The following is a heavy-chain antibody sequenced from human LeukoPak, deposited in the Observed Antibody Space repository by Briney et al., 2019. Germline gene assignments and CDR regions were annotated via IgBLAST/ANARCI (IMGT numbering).Heavy chain of an antibody. D-gene: IGHD4-11*01. CDR1: GGSISTYY. CDR2: IYYSGST. J-gene: IGHJ5*02. Sequence: SETLSLTCTVSGGSISTYYWSWIRQPPGKGLEWDGYIYYSGSTNYNPSLKSRVTISVDTSKNQFSLKLSSVTAADTAVYYCARVDYSTGFWFDPWGQGTLVTVSS. CDR3: ARVDYSTGFWFDP. V-gene: IGHV4-59*01.